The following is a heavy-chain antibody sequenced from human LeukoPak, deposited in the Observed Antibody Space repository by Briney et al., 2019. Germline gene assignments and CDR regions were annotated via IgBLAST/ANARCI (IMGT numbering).Heavy chain of an antibody. D-gene: IGHD2-2*01. V-gene: IGHV3-7*01. J-gene: IGHJ3*01. CDR3: ARVPRPCGASTSCQGAFDV. Sequence: GGSLRLSCAASGFMFSTYWMSWVRHVPGKGLEWVATIKPDGSEKYYVDSVTGRFTISRDNAKNSMSLQMSSLRAEDTAVYYCARVPRPCGASTSCQGAFDVWGQGTMVTVSS. CDR1: GFMFSTYW. CDR2: IKPDGSEK.